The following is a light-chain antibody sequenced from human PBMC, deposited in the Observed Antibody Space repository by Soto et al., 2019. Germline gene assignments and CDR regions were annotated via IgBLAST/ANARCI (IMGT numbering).Light chain of an antibody. J-gene: IGLJ2*01. Sequence: QLVLTQPPSVSGAPGQRVTISCTGSSSNIGAGYDVHWYQQLPGTAPKLLIYGNINRPSGVPDRFSGSKSGTSASLAITGLQAEDDANYNCQSYDSSLSGVVFGGGTKLTVL. CDR3: QSYDSSLSGVV. V-gene: IGLV1-40*01. CDR1: SSNIGAGYD. CDR2: GNI.